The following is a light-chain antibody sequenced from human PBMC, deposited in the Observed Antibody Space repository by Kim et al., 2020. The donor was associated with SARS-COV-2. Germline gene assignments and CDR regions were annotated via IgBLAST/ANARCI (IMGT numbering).Light chain of an antibody. CDR1: QNIITN. J-gene: IGKJ2*01. CDR3: QQYNNWPPGYT. Sequence: PGESATLSGRASQNIITNVACYQQKSGQAPRLRIYGASTRATDIPARFSGSGSGTEFTLTISSLQSEDFAVYYCQQYNNWPPGYTFGQGTKLEIK. CDR2: GAS. V-gene: IGKV3-15*01.